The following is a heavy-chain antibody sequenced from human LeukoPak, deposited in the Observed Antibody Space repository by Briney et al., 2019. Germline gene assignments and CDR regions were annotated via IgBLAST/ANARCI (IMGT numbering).Heavy chain of an antibody. V-gene: IGHV1-8*03. CDR1: GYTFTSYD. D-gene: IGHD6-13*01. CDR2: TNPNSGNT. Sequence: ASVKVSCKASGYTFTSYDINWVRQATGQGLEWMGWTNPNSGNTGYAQKFQGRVTITRNTSISTAYMELSSLRSEDTAVYYCARARKQPTSSWYYFDYWGQGTLVTVSS. CDR3: ARARKQPTSSWYYFDY. J-gene: IGHJ4*02.